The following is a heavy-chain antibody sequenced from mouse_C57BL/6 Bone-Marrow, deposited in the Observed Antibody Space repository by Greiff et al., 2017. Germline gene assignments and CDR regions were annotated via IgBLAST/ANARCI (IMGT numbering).Heavy chain of an antibody. CDR3: ARRNLRKYFDY. D-gene: IGHD3-2*02. CDR1: GYTFTSYG. Sequence: VQLLQSGAELVKPGASVKLSCKASGYTFTSYGMHWVQQRPGQGLEWIGMIRPNSGSTNYTEKVKSKATLTVDKSSSTAYMQLSSLTSEDTAVYYCARRNLRKYFDYWGQGTTLTVSS. CDR2: IRPNSGST. J-gene: IGHJ2*01. V-gene: IGHV1-64*01.